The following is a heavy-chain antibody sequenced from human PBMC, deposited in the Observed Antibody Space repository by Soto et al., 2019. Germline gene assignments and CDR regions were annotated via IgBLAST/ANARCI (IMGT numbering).Heavy chain of an antibody. J-gene: IGHJ4*02. CDR1: GGSISSGGYY. CDR3: ARFSMVRGVIDY. CDR2: IYYSGST. V-gene: IGHV4-31*03. D-gene: IGHD3-10*01. Sequence: TLSLTCTVSGGSISSGGYYWSWIRQHPGKGLEWIGYIYYSGSTYYNPSLKSRVTISVDTSKNQFSLKLSSVTAADTAVYYCARFSMVRGVIDYWGQGTLVTVSS.